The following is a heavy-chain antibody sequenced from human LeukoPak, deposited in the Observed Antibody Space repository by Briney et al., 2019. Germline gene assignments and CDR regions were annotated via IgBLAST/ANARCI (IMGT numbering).Heavy chain of an antibody. J-gene: IGHJ4*02. V-gene: IGHV3-9*01. CDR3: AKDIGRGYSSGPGN. D-gene: IGHD6-19*01. CDR1: GFTFDDYA. CDR2: ISWNSGSI. Sequence: GRSLRLSCAASGFTFDDYAMHWVRQAPGKGLEWVSGISWNSGSIGYADSVKGRFTISRDNAKNSLYLQMNSLRAEDTALYYCAKDIGRGYSSGPGNWGQGTLVTVPS.